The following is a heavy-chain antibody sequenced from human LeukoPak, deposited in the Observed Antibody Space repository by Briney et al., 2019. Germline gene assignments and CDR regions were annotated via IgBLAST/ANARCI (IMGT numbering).Heavy chain of an antibody. CDR1: GFTLRTYS. D-gene: IGHD2-8*02. CDR3: VRARGYWVADAFDI. J-gene: IGHJ3*02. V-gene: IGHV3-21*01. CDR2: ISSSGDYI. Sequence: GGSLRLSCAATGFTLRTYSMNWVRQAPGKGLEWVSSISSSGDYIYYAASVRGRFTISSDDAKNSLYLQMNSMRADDTAVYYCVRARGYWVADAFDIWGQGTMVTVSS.